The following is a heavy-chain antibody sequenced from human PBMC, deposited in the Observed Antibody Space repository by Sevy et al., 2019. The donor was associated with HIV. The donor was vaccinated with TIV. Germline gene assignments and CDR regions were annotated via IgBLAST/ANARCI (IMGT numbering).Heavy chain of an antibody. V-gene: IGHV3-53*01. Sequence: GESLKISCAASGFSVSHNYMSWVRQAPGKGLDWVSVIYSGGTTYHADSVEGRFTISRDNSKNTLYLQMNNLRPDDTAVYYCARDLGYASRGYYIGYWGQGTLVTVSS. CDR3: ARDLGYASRGYYIGY. J-gene: IGHJ4*02. D-gene: IGHD3-22*01. CDR2: IYSGGTT. CDR1: GFSVSHNY.